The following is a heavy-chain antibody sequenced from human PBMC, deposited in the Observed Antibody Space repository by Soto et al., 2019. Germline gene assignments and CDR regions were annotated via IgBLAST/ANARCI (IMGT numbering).Heavy chain of an antibody. D-gene: IGHD3-16*02. CDR1: GFTFSRHT. CDR3: ARERLRVAELSLLGYFDY. CDR2: ISYDGSNK. Sequence: QVQLEESGGGVVQPGRSLRLSCAASGFTFSRHTMHWVRQAPGKGLEWVASISYDGSNKYYADSVKGRFTISRDNSKNTRSVQMNSLRAEDTAVYYCARERLRVAELSLLGYFDYWGQGTLVTVSS. V-gene: IGHV3-30*04. J-gene: IGHJ4*02.